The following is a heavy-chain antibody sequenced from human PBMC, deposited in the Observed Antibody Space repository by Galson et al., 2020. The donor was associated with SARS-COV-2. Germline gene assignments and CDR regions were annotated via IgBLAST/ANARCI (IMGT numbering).Heavy chain of an antibody. J-gene: IGHJ6*03. CDR2: IYHTGRT. V-gene: IGHV4-4*02. CDR1: GGSISSSNW. CDR3: AKFDYYYMDV. Sequence: SETLSLTCVVSGGSISSSNWWGWFRQSPGKGLEWIGEIYHTGRTTYNVSLESRVTMSVDKSRNQFSLNLRSVTAADTGVYYCAKFDYYYMDVWGKGTTVTVSS.